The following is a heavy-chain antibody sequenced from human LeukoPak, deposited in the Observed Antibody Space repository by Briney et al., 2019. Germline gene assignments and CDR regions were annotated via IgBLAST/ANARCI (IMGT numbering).Heavy chain of an antibody. D-gene: IGHD2-2*01. CDR3: ARVDGRYCSSTSCYAWDH. V-gene: IGHV1-18*01. CDR1: GYTFTNHG. CDR2: ISAYNGNT. Sequence: ASVKVSCKASGYTFTNHGINWVRQAPGQGLEWVGWISAYNGNTNYAQKVQGRVTMTADTSTSTAYMELRSLRSDDTAVYYCARVDGRYCSSTSCYAWDHWGQGTLVTVSS. J-gene: IGHJ4*02.